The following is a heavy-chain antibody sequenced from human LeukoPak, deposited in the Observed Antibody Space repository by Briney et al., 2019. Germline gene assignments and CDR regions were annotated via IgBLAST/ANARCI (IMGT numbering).Heavy chain of an antibody. D-gene: IGHD5-24*01. CDR1: GGTFSSYA. J-gene: IGHJ4*02. CDR3: ASSRDGYNYVPFDY. CDR2: IIPIFGTA. V-gene: IGHV1-69*05. Sequence: SVKVSXKASGGTFSSYAISWVRQAPGQGLEWMGGIIPIFGTANYAQKFQGRVTITTDESTSTAYMELSSLRSEDTAVYYCASSRDGYNYVPFDYWGQGTLVTVSS.